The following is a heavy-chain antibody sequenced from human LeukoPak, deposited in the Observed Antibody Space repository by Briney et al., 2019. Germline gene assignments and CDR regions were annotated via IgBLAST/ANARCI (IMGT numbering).Heavy chain of an antibody. D-gene: IGHD4-17*01. Sequence: GGSLRLSCAASGFTFSSYSMNWVRQAPGKGLEWVSPICSSSSYIYYADSVKGRFTIARDNAKNSLYLQMNSLRAEDTAVYYCARDRAVTSERGYYYYYGMDVWGQGTTVTVSS. J-gene: IGHJ6*02. CDR3: ARDRAVTSERGYYYYYGMDV. CDR2: ICSSSSYI. V-gene: IGHV3-21*01. CDR1: GFTFSSYS.